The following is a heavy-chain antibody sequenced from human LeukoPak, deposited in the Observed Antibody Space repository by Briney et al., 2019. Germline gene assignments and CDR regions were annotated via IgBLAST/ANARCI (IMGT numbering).Heavy chain of an antibody. J-gene: IGHJ3*02. Sequence: GGSLRLSCAASGFTFSSYGMHWVRQAPGKGLEWVAVIWYDGSNKYYADSVKGRFTISRDNSKNTLYLQMNSLRAEDTAVYYCARDQDGYGKPTYAFDIWGQGTMVTVSS. V-gene: IGHV3-33*01. CDR1: GFTFSSYG. D-gene: IGHD5-24*01. CDR3: ARDQDGYGKPTYAFDI. CDR2: IWYDGSNK.